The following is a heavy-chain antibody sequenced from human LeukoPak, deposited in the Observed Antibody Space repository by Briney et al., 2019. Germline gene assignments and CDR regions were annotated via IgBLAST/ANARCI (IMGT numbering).Heavy chain of an antibody. Sequence: ASVKVSCKASGYTFTGYYMHWVRQAPGQGLEWMGRINPNSGGTNYAQKFQGRVTMTRDTSISTAYMELSRLRSDDTAVYYCARGSRITIFGVVIMRGGYFDHWGQGTLVTVSS. CDR1: GYTFTGYY. V-gene: IGHV1-2*06. D-gene: IGHD3-3*01. J-gene: IGHJ4*02. CDR2: INPNSGGT. CDR3: ARGSRITIFGVVIMRGGYFDH.